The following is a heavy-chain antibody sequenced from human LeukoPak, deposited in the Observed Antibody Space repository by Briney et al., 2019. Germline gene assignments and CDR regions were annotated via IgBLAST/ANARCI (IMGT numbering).Heavy chain of an antibody. CDR3: ARLGIQLWRSYYFDY. D-gene: IGHD5-18*01. V-gene: IGHV4-39*01. CDR1: GGSISSSSYY. J-gene: IGHJ4*02. CDR2: IYYSGST. Sequence: SETLSLTCTVSGGSISSSSYYWGWIRQPPGKGLEWIGSIYYSGSTYYNPSLKSRVTISVDTSKNQFSLKLSSVTAADTAVYYCARLGIQLWRSYYFDYWGQGTLVTVSS.